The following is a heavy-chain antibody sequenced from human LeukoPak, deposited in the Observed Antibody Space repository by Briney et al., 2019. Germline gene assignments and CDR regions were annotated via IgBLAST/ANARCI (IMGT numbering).Heavy chain of an antibody. CDR2: ISWNSGSI. D-gene: IGHD3-3*01. CDR3: AKDYYDFWSGYDV. Sequence: GGSLRLSCAASGFTFDDYAMHWVRQAPGKGLEWVSGISWNSGSIGYADSVKGRFTISRDNAKNSLHLQMNSLRAEDTALYYCAKDYYDFWSGYDVWGQGTTVTVSS. J-gene: IGHJ6*02. CDR1: GFTFDDYA. V-gene: IGHV3-9*01.